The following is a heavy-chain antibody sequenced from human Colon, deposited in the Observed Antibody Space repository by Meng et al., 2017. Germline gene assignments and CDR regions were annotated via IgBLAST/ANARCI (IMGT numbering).Heavy chain of an antibody. CDR2: INPDRGDT. J-gene: IGHJ4*02. CDR1: GYTLTGHY. Sequence: QVALVESGAEVKKPGSSVKVSCRASGYTLTGHYMHWGRQAPGQGLEWMGRINPDRGDTNYAQKFQGRVTLTRDTSINTAYMELTGLRSDDTAVYYCAKIHLGDSGLDYWGQGTLVTVSS. D-gene: IGHD2-21*02. V-gene: IGHV1-2*06. CDR3: AKIHLGDSGLDY.